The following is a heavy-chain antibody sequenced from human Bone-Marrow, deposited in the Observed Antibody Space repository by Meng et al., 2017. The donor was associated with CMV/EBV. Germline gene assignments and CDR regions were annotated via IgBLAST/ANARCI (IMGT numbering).Heavy chain of an antibody. V-gene: IGHV4-59*01. CDR1: GDSISNYY. J-gene: IGHJ4*02. CDR3: ARVGSSTAFDFDN. D-gene: IGHD2-2*01. Sequence: SETLSLTCNVSGDSISNYYWSWIRQPPGKGLEWIGYIYYSGSTNYSPSLKSRVTISLDTSKNQFSLRLSSVTAADTAVYYCARVGSSTAFDFDNWGERTLITVSS. CDR2: IYYSGST.